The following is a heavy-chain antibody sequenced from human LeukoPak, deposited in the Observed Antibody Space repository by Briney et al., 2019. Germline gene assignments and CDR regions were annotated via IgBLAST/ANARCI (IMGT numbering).Heavy chain of an antibody. D-gene: IGHD3-9*01. V-gene: IGHV4-34*01. Sequence: PSETLSLTCAVYGGSFSGYYWSWIRQPPGKGLEWIGEINHSGSTNYNPSLKSRVTISVDTSKNQFSLKLSSVTAADTAVYYCASRTWHYDISTGYAPQAYYFDYWGQGTLVTVSS. J-gene: IGHJ4*02. CDR2: INHSGST. CDR3: ASRTWHYDISTGYAPQAYYFDY. CDR1: GGSFSGYY.